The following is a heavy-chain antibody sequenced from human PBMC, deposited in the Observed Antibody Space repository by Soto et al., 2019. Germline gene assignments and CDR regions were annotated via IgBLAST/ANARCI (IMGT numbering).Heavy chain of an antibody. Sequence: ASVKASCKASGYTFTNYYIHWVRQAPGQGLEWMGWMNPKSGNTKYAQRFQGWITMTRDTSISTAYMELSRLSSDDTAVYYCARDFGSYWFDYWGQGTLVTVSS. D-gene: IGHD3-10*01. J-gene: IGHJ4*02. CDR3: ARDFGSYWFDY. CDR1: GYTFTNYY. CDR2: MNPKSGNT. V-gene: IGHV1-2*04.